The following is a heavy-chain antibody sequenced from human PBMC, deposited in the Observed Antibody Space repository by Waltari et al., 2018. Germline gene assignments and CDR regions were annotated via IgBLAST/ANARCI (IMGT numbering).Heavy chain of an antibody. CDR2: IYHSGST. Sequence: QVQLQESGPGLVTPSETLSLTCAVSGYSISSGYYWGWVRQPPGKGLEWIGSIYHSGSTYYNPSLKSRVTISVDTSKNQFSLKLSSVTAADTAVYYCARGRSGSGIDYWGQGTLVTVSS. V-gene: IGHV4-38-2*01. CDR1: GYSISSGYY. J-gene: IGHJ4*02. CDR3: ARGRSGSGIDY. D-gene: IGHD3-10*01.